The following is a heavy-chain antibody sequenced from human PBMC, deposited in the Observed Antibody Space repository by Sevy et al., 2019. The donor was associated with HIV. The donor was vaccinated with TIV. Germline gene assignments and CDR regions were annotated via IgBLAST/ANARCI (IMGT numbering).Heavy chain of an antibody. J-gene: IGHJ6*02. Sequence: GGSLRLSCAASGFTLNNYVIHWVRHPTGRGLEWVSVIRTTGNTHYPDSVKGRFTVSRENAKNSLYLQMNSLRAGDTAVYYCAREVPGSLYGMDVWGQGTTVTVSS. D-gene: IGHD3-10*01. CDR3: AREVPGSLYGMDV. CDR1: GFTLNNYV. CDR2: IRTTGNT. V-gene: IGHV3-13*01.